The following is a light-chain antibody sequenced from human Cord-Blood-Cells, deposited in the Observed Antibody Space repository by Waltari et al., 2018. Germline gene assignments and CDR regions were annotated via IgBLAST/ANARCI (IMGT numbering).Light chain of an antibody. CDR3: AAWDDSLNGWV. CDR2: SNN. J-gene: IGLJ3*02. CDR1: SSNIGSNT. V-gene: IGLV1-44*01. Sequence: QSVLTQPPSASGTPGQRVTISYSGSSSNIGSNTVNWYQQLPGTAPKLLIYSNNQQHSGVPDRCSGSKSGTSASLAISGLQSEDEADYYCAAWDDSLNGWVFGGGTKLTVL.